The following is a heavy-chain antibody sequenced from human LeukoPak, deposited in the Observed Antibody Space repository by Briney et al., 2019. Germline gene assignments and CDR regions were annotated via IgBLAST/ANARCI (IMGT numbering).Heavy chain of an antibody. CDR2: INHSGST. D-gene: IGHD3-22*01. Sequence: SETLSLTCAVYGGSFSGYYWSWIRQPPGKGLEWIGEINHSGSTNYNPSLKSRVTISVDTSKNQFSLKLSSVTAADTAVYYCARHKAYYYDSSGYYPPGYWGQGTLVTVSS. V-gene: IGHV4-34*01. CDR1: GGSFSGYY. J-gene: IGHJ4*02. CDR3: ARHKAYYYDSSGYYPPGY.